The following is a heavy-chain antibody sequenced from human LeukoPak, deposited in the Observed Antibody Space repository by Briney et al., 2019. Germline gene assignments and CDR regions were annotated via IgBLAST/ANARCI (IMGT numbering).Heavy chain of an antibody. CDR1: GGSISSYY. D-gene: IGHD3-10*01. CDR2: IYYSGST. CDR3: ARGPYPFYYYGLED. V-gene: IGHV4-59*12. Sequence: SETLSLTCTVSGGSISSYYWSWIRQPPGKGLEWIGYIYYSGSTNYNPSLKSRVTISVDTSKNQFSLKLSSVTAADTAVYYCARGPYPFYYYGLEDWGQGTLVTVSS. J-gene: IGHJ4*02.